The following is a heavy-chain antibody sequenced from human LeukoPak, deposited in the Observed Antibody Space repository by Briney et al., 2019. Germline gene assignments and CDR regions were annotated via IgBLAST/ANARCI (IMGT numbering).Heavy chain of an antibody. CDR3: TTEYYYDSSGLFDY. CDR2: IKKKADGGTT. Sequence: GGSLRLSCVVSGFTFSNAWMSWVRQAPGKGPEWVGRIKKKADGGTTDYAAPVKGRFTISRDDSKNTLYLQMNSLKTEDTAMYYCTTEYYYDSSGLFDYWGQGTLVTVSS. J-gene: IGHJ4*02. V-gene: IGHV3-15*01. CDR1: GFTFSNAW. D-gene: IGHD3-22*01.